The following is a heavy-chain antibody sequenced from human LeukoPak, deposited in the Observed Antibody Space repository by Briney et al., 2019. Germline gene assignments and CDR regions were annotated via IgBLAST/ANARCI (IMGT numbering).Heavy chain of an antibody. CDR3: ARTADYGGNSDNLDY. Sequence: GASVKVSCKASGGTFSSYAISWVRQAPGQGLEWMGRIIPILGIANYAQKFQGRVTITADKSTSTAYMELSSLRSEDTAVYYCARTADYGGNSDNLDYWGQGTLVTVSS. CDR2: IIPILGIA. CDR1: GGTFSSYA. J-gene: IGHJ4*02. D-gene: IGHD4-23*01. V-gene: IGHV1-69*04.